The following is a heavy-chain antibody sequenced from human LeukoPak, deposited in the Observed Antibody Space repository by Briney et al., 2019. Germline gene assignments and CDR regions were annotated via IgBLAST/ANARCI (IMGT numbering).Heavy chain of an antibody. J-gene: IGHJ4*02. V-gene: IGHV1-8*01. CDR3: ARGLRSDY. CDR2: MNPNIGRR. Sequence: ASVKVSCKASGYTFSNYDINWVRQAPGQGLEWMGWMNPNIGRRVYAQKFQGRVTMTGNSSINTAYMELTSLRSDDTAVYYCARGLRSDYWGQGTLVTVSS. D-gene: IGHD3-16*02. CDR1: GYTFSNYD.